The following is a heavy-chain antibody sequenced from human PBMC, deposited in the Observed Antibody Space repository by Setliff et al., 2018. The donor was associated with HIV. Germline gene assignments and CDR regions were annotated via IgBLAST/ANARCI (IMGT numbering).Heavy chain of an antibody. CDR3: ARGYYDSSWYYMDV. V-gene: IGHV1-69*05. Sequence: GASVKVSCKASGGTFSSYAISWVRQAPGQGLEWMGGIIPVFGTANYAQKFQDRVTFTTAESTVYMEVSSLRSDDTAVYYCARGYYDSSWYYMDVWGKGTTVTVSS. CDR1: GGTFSSYA. D-gene: IGHD3-22*01. J-gene: IGHJ6*03. CDR2: IIPVFGTA.